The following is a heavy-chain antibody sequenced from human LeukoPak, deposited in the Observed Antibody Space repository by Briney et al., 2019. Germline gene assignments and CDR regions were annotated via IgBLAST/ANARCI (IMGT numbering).Heavy chain of an antibody. Sequence: SETLSLTCTVYGGSFSGYYWSWIRQPPGKGLEWIGEINHSGSTNYNPSLKSRVTISVDMSKNQFFLNLTSVTAADTAVYYCARGRLGATYWGQGTLVTVSS. CDR3: ARGRLGATY. V-gene: IGHV4-34*01. J-gene: IGHJ4*02. CDR2: INHSGST. D-gene: IGHD1-26*01. CDR1: GGSFSGYY.